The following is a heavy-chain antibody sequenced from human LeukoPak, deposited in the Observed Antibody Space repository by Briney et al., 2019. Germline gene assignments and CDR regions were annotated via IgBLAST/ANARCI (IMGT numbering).Heavy chain of an antibody. V-gene: IGHV3-73*01. CDR1: GFTFSGSA. CDR3: TRAPDFDY. J-gene: IGHJ4*02. CDR2: IRSKVNSYAT. Sequence: GGSLRLSCAASGFTFSGSAMHWVRQASGKGLEWVGRIRSKVNSYATAYAASVKGRFTISRDDSKNTAYLQMNSLKTEDTAVYYCTRAPDFDYWGQGTLVTVSS.